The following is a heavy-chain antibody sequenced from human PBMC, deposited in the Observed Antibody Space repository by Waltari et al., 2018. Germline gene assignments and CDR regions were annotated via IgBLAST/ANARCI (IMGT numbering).Heavy chain of an antibody. J-gene: IGHJ4*02. Sequence: EVQLVESGGGLVKPGGSLRLSCVASQFSISTYNMNWVRQAPGKGLGWVASISSDSNYIHYADSVKGRFTISRDNAKNSLYLQMNSLRAEDTAVYYCATGGWGFYFDYWGQGTLVTVSS. D-gene: IGHD7-27*01. CDR3: ATGGWGFYFDY. CDR2: ISSDSNYI. V-gene: IGHV3-21*01. CDR1: QFSISTYN.